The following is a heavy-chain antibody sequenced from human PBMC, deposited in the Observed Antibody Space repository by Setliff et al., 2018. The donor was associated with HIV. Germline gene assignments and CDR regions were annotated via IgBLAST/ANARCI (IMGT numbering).Heavy chain of an antibody. Sequence: PAETLSITCAVYGESLSGFYWTFFRQSPGKGLEWIGEVTHSGSTTYDPSLKSRITISVDTSKNQFSLKLTFVTAADMCVYSCGSRVYYYDSNNFLREEVFDPWGQGTLVTVS. V-gene: IGHV4-34*01. CDR1: GESLSGFY. CDR3: GSRVYYYDSNNFLREEVFDP. J-gene: IGHJ5*02. CDR2: VTHSGST. D-gene: IGHD3-22*01.